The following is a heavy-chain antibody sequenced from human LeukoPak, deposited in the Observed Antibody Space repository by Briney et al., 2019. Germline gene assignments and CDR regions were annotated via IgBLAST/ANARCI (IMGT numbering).Heavy chain of an antibody. Sequence: SETLSLTCAVHGGSLSGQYWSWIRQPPGKGLEWIGEIHPSGSTNCNPSLESRVIISLDTSKNQFSLRLSSVTAADTALYYCARGYDYSKTGYWGQGTLVTVSS. CDR3: ARGYDYSKTGY. J-gene: IGHJ4*02. V-gene: IGHV4-34*01. CDR1: GGSLSGQY. D-gene: IGHD4-11*01. CDR2: IHPSGST.